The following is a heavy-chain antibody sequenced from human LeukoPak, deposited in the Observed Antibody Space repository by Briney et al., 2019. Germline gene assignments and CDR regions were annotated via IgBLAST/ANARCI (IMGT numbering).Heavy chain of an antibody. D-gene: IGHD6-19*01. CDR2: ISSSSSYI. CDR3: ARGLMYSSGWSGY. Sequence: GGSLRLSCAASGFTFSSYSMNWVRQAPGKGLEWVSSISSSSSYIYYADSVKGRFTVSRDNAKNSLYLQMNSLRAEDTAVYYCARGLMYSSGWSGYWGQGTLVTVSS. V-gene: IGHV3-21*01. J-gene: IGHJ4*02. CDR1: GFTFSSYS.